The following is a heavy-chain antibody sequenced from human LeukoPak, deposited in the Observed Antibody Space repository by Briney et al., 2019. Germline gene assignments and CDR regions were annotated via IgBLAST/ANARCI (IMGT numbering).Heavy chain of an antibody. CDR1: GYIFTSYG. D-gene: IGHD2-2*01. CDR2: INPNSGGT. Sequence: ASVKVSCKASGYIFTSYGISWVRQAPGQGLEWMGWINPNSGGTNYAQKFQGRVTMTRDTSISTAYMELSRLRSDDTAVYYCARGRGYCSSTSCSNWFDPWGQGTLVTVSS. J-gene: IGHJ5*02. V-gene: IGHV1-2*02. CDR3: ARGRGYCSSTSCSNWFDP.